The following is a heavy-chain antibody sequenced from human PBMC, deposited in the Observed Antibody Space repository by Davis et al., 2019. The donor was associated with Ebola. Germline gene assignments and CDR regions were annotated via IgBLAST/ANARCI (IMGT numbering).Heavy chain of an antibody. Sequence: GGSLRLSCAASGFVFSSYVMSWVRRAPGKGLEWVSTLGTSADTYYADSVKGRFTISRDNSKNTLYLQMNGLRVEDTAIYYCAKDTSNIWFDMWGQGTMVTVSS. J-gene: IGHJ3*02. CDR3: AKDTSNIWFDM. CDR2: LGTSADT. CDR1: GFVFSSYV. D-gene: IGHD1-26*01. V-gene: IGHV3-23*01.